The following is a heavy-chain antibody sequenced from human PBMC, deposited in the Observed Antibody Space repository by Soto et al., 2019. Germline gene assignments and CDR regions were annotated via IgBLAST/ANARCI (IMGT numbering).Heavy chain of an antibody. Sequence: PGGSLRLSCAASGFTFSSYGMHWVRQAPGKGLEWVAAISYDGGDEHYADSVKGRFTISRDNSKNTLYLQMNSLRTGDTAVFYCAKDRGRYTYSSSLVYYYYGMDVWGQGTTVTV. CDR2: ISYDGGDE. CDR3: AKDRGRYTYSSSLVYYYYGMDV. CDR1: GFTFSSYG. D-gene: IGHD3-16*02. J-gene: IGHJ6*02. V-gene: IGHV3-30*18.